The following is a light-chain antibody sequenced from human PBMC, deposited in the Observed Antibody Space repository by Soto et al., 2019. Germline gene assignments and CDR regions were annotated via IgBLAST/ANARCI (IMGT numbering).Light chain of an antibody. CDR1: ESISSN. CDR3: QQYNSYSWT. J-gene: IGKJ1*01. CDR2: KAS. V-gene: IGKV1-5*03. Sequence: DIKMTQSPSSLSASVGDRVTITCRASESISSNLNWYQQKPGKAPKLLIYKASSLESGVPSRFSGSGSGTEFTLTISSLQPDDFATYYCQQYNSYSWTFGQGTKVDIK.